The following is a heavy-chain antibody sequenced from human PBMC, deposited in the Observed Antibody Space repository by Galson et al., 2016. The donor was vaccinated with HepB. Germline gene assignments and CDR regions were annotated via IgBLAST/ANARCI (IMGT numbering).Heavy chain of an antibody. D-gene: IGHD2-21*01. CDR1: GFTFSSYW. J-gene: IGHJ4*02. V-gene: IGHV3-74*01. CDR2: INSDESNT. Sequence: SLRLSCAASGFTFSSYWMHWVRQAPGKGLVWVSRINSDESNTNYADSVKGRFTISRDNAENTLYLQMNSLRAEDTAVYYCARGGGYYYFDYWGQGTLVTVSS. CDR3: ARGGGYYYFDY.